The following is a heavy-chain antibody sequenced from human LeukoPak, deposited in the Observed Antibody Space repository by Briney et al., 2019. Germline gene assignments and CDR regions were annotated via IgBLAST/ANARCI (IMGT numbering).Heavy chain of an antibody. V-gene: IGHV3-11*01. Sequence: SCKASGYTFSDSYMTWIRQAPGKGLEWVSYISNSGSSIYYADSVKGRFTTSRDNAKSSLYLQMNSLRAEDTALYYCAKDFHRLGEFDAFDIWGQGTMVTVSS. CDR2: ISNSGSSI. CDR3: AKDFHRLGEFDAFDI. CDR1: GYTFSDSY. D-gene: IGHD3-16*01. J-gene: IGHJ3*02.